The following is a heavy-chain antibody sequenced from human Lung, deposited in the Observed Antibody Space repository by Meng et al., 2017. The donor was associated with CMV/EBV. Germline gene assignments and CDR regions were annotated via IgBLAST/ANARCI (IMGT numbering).Heavy chain of an antibody. CDR2: ISSGSTSI. CDR3: ATDKGEGFDP. V-gene: IGHV3-21*01. D-gene: IGHD2-21*01. CDR1: GFNLSDSN. J-gene: IGHJ5*02. Sequence: AQVVESGGGLVKAWGSLELFCAASGFNLSDSNMNWVRQAPGKGLEWVSSISSGSTSIYYADSVKGRFTISRDNAKNSLYLQMNSLRAEDTALYYCATDKGEGFDPWGQGTLVTVSS.